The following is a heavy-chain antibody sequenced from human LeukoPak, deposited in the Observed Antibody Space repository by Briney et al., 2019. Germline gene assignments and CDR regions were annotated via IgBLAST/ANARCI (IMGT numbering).Heavy chain of an antibody. J-gene: IGHJ4*02. CDR1: GFTFSSYA. CDR3: VKGGYTSSWYYFDY. Sequence: GGSLRLSCAASGFTFSSYAMSWVRQAPGKGLQWVSSIYGSGGRTYHADSVKGRFTISRDNSQKSLFVQLNSLGTEDTALYYCVKGGYTSSWYYFDYWGQGTLVTVSS. D-gene: IGHD6-13*01. CDR2: IYGSGGRT. V-gene: IGHV3-23*01.